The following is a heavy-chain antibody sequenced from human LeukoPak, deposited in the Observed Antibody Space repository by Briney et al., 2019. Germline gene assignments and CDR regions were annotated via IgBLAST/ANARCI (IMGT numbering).Heavy chain of an antibody. J-gene: IGHJ5*02. CDR2: IYTSGST. V-gene: IGHV4-4*09. Sequence: PSETLSLTCTVSGGSISSYYWSWIRQPPGKGLEWIGYIYTSGSTNYNPSLKSRVTISVDTSKNQFSLKPSSVTAADTAVYYCARHGPYSSGWTNWFDPWGQGTLVTVSS. D-gene: IGHD6-19*01. CDR1: GGSISSYY. CDR3: ARHGPYSSGWTNWFDP.